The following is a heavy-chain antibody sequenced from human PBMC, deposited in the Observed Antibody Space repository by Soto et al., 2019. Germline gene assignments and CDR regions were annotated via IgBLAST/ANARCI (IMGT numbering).Heavy chain of an antibody. Sequence: PSETLSLTCAVYGGSFSGYYWSWIRQPPGKGLEWIGEINHSGSTNYNPSLKSRVTISVDTSKNQFSLKLSSVTAADTAVYYCARIRGYSYGYWFDPWGQGTLVTVSS. D-gene: IGHD5-18*01. V-gene: IGHV4-34*01. CDR2: INHSGST. J-gene: IGHJ5*02. CDR1: GGSFSGYY. CDR3: ARIRGYSYGYWFDP.